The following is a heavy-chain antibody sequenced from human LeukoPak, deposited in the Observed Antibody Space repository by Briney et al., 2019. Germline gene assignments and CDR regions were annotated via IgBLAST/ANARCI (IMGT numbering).Heavy chain of an antibody. D-gene: IGHD6-19*01. CDR2: IFYSGAVNY. V-gene: IGHV4-59*02. J-gene: IGHJ4*02. Sequence: SETLSLTCTVSGGSVSGYNWSWIRQPPGKGLEWIGYIFYSGAVNYNYNPSLKSLGSISADTSKNQSSLRLSSVTAADTAVYYCARATGSAGAVAGLFDHWGQGTLVTVSS. CDR3: ARATGSAGAVAGLFDH. CDR1: GGSVSGYN.